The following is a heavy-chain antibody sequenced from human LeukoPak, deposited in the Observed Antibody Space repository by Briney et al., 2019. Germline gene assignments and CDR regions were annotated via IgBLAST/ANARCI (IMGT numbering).Heavy chain of an antibody. CDR1: GGSVSSGSYY. CDR2: IYYSGST. J-gene: IGHJ5*01. Sequence: PSETLSLTCTVSGGSVSSGSYYWSWIRQPPGKGLEWIGYIYYSGSTNYNPSLKSRVTISVDTSKNQFSLKLSSVTAADTAVYYCARDPTIQLWFDYWGQGTLVTVSS. D-gene: IGHD5-18*01. V-gene: IGHV4-61*01. CDR3: ARDPTIQLWFDY.